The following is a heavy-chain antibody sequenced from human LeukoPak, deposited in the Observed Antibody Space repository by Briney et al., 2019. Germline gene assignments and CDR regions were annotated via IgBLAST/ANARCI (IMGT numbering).Heavy chain of an antibody. CDR1: GGSVSSTHY. CDR3: ARENWNYGEDF. Sequence: SETLSLTCTVSGGSVSSTHYWGWIRQPPGKGLEWIGSIYYGGSTYYNASLRSRVTMSVDTSKSQVSLKLISVTAADTAVYYCARENWNYGEDFWGQGTLVTVSS. V-gene: IGHV4-39*07. J-gene: IGHJ4*02. CDR2: IYYGGST. D-gene: IGHD1-7*01.